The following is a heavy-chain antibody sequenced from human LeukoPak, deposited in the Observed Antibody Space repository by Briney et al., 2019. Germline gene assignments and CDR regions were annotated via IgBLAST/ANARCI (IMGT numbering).Heavy chain of an antibody. Sequence: PSETLSLTCAVYGGSFSGYYWSWIRQPPGKGLEWIGEINHSGSTNYNPSLKSRVTISVDTSKNQFSLKLSSVTAADTAVYYCARARGLLNYYDSSGYSYFDYWGQGTLVTVSS. J-gene: IGHJ4*02. CDR3: ARARGLLNYYDSSGYSYFDY. CDR2: INHSGST. D-gene: IGHD3-22*01. V-gene: IGHV4-34*01. CDR1: GGSFSGYY.